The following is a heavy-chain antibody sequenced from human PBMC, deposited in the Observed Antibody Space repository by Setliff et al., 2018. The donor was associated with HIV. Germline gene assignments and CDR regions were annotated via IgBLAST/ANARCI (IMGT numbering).Heavy chain of an antibody. V-gene: IGHV1-69*10. CDR1: GGTFSSYA. Sequence: GASVKVSCKASGGTFSSYAISWVRQAPGQGLEWMGGIIPILGIANYAQKFQGRVTITADEYTSTAYMELSSLRSEDTAVYFCARLGSGWSDSYYYAMDIWGQGTTVTVSS. D-gene: IGHD6-19*01. J-gene: IGHJ6*02. CDR3: ARLGSGWSDSYYYAMDI. CDR2: IIPILGIA.